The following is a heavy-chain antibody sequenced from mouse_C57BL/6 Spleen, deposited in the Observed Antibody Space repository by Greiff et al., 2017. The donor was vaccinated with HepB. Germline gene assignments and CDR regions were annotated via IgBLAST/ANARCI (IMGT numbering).Heavy chain of an antibody. D-gene: IGHD1-1*01. CDR1: GYAFSSYW. Sequence: VQLQQSGAELVKPGASVKISCKASGYAFSSYWMNWVKQRPGKGLEWIGQIYPGDGDTNYNGKFKGKATLTADKSSSTAYMQLSSLTYEDSAFYFCARSVLLRYYAMDYWGHGTSVTVSS. V-gene: IGHV1-80*01. CDR3: ARSVLLRYYAMDY. CDR2: IYPGDGDT. J-gene: IGHJ4*01.